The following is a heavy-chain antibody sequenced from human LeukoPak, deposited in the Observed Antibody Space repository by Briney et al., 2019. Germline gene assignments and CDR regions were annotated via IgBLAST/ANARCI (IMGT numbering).Heavy chain of an antibody. CDR1: GFTFSNHA. J-gene: IGHJ4*02. D-gene: IGHD3-10*01. CDR2: ISCCDGTT. V-gene: IGHV3-23*01. CDR3: VREARGETYDF. Sequence: GSLRLSCAASGFTFSNHAMSWVRQAPGKGLEWVSAISCCDGTTYYADSVKGRFSISRDNSGNSLYLQMSSLRADDTAVYYCVREARGETYDFWGQGTLVTVSS.